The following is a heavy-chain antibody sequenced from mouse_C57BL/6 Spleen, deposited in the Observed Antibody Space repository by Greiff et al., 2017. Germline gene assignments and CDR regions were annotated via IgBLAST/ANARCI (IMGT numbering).Heavy chain of an antibody. D-gene: IGHD1-1*01. J-gene: IGHJ2*01. CDR2: IDPEDGET. CDR3: AYYGSSYYFDY. V-gene: IGHV14-2*01. CDR1: GFNIKDYY. Sequence: VQLQQSGAELVTPGASVKLSCTASGFNIKDYYMHWVKQRTEQGLEWIGRIDPEDGETKSAPKFQGKATITADTSSNTSYLQLSSLTSEDTARYYCAYYGSSYYFDYWGQGTTLTVSS.